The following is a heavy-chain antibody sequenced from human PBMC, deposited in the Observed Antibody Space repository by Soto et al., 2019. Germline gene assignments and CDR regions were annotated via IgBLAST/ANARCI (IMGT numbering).Heavy chain of an antibody. CDR1: GFTFSSYS. CDR2: ISSSSSTI. D-gene: IGHD2-15*01. Sequence: GGSLRLSCAASGFTFSSYSMNWVRQAPGKGLEWVSYISSSSSTIYYADSVKGRFTISRDNAKNSLYLQMNSLRDEDTAVYYCARDRLVTELGYCSGGSCYYYWGQGTLVTVSS. CDR3: ARDRLVTELGYCSGGSCYYY. J-gene: IGHJ4*02. V-gene: IGHV3-48*02.